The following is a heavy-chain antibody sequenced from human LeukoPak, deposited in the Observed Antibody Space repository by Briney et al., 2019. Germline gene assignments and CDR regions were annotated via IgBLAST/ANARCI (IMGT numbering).Heavy chain of an antibody. CDR1: GGSFSGYY. CDR3: ASGVVTARLNDY. V-gene: IGHV4-34*01. J-gene: IGHJ4*02. Sequence: SETLSLTCAVYGGSFSGYYWSWIRQPPGKGLEWIGEINHSGSTNYNPSLKSRVTISVDTSKNQFSLKLSSVTAADTAVYYCASGVVTARLNDYWGQGTLVTVSS. D-gene: IGHD2-21*02. CDR2: INHSGST.